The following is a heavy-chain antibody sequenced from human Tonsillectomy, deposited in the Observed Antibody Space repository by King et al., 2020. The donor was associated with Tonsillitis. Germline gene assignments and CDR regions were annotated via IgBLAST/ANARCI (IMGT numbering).Heavy chain of an antibody. CDR1: GFTFSSYW. CDR3: ARELEYSGYGGDDY. D-gene: IGHD5-12*01. CDR2: IKQDGSEK. V-gene: IGHV3-7*03. J-gene: IGHJ4*02. Sequence: VQLVQSGGGLVQPGGSLRLSCAASGFTFSSYWMSWVRQAPGKGLEWVANIKQDGSEKYYVDSVKGRFTISRDNAKNSLYLQMNSLRAEDTAVYYCARELEYSGYGGDDYWGQGTLVTVSS.